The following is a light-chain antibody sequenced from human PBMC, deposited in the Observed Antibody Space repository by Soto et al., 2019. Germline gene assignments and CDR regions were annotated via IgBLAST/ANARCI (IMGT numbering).Light chain of an antibody. CDR2: GVS. V-gene: IGKV3-20*01. CDR3: QHYGNSMYT. Sequence: EIVLTQSPGTLSLSPGERATLSCRASQSINNAYLAWYQQRPGQAPRLLIYGVSSRAAVIPDRFSGSGSETDFTLTVSRLEPEDFAVYYCQHYGNSMYTFGQGTKLEIK. J-gene: IGKJ2*01. CDR1: QSINNAY.